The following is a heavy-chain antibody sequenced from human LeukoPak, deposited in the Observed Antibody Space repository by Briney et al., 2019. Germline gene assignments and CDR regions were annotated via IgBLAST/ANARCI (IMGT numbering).Heavy chain of an antibody. D-gene: IGHD3-22*01. CDR3: AKDSYDSSGSRYDY. CDR2: ISGTGSST. J-gene: IGHJ4*02. Sequence: GGSLRLSCAASGFTFSDYAMSWVRQAPGKGLEWVSAISGTGSSTWYADSVKGRVTISRHNSKNTLYLQMNSLRAEDTAVYYCAKDSYDSSGSRYDYWGQGTLVTVSS. V-gene: IGHV3-23*01. CDR1: GFTFSDYA.